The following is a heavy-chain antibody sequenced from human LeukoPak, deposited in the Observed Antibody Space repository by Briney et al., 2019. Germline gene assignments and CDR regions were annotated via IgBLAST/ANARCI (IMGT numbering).Heavy chain of an antibody. J-gene: IGHJ3*02. D-gene: IGHD1-7*01. V-gene: IGHV3-30-3*01. CDR1: GFTFSSYA. Sequence: GGSLRLSCAASGFTFSSYAMHWVRQAPGKGLEWVAVISYDGSNKYYADSVKGRFTISRDNSKNTLYLQMNSLRAEDTAVYYCARGWYNWNYDTGSFDIWGQGTMVTVSS. CDR2: ISYDGSNK. CDR3: ARGWYNWNYDTGSFDI.